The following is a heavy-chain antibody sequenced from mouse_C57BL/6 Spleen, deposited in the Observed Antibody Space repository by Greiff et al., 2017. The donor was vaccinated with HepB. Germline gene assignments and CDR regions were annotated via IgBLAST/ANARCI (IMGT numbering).Heavy chain of an antibody. V-gene: IGHV1-19*01. CDR3: ARNYYGSSPHAMDY. D-gene: IGHD1-1*01. J-gene: IGHJ4*01. Sequence: EVQLQQSGPVLVKPGASVKMSCKASGYTFTDYYMNWVKQSHGKSLEWIGVINPYNGGTSYNQKFKGKATLTVDKSSSTAYMELNSLTSEDSAVYYCARNYYGSSPHAMDYWGQGTSVTVSS. CDR1: GYTFTDYY. CDR2: INPYNGGT.